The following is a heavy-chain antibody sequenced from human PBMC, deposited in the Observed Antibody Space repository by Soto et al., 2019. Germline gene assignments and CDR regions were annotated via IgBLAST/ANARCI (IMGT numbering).Heavy chain of an antibody. J-gene: IGHJ6*02. CDR2: IYFSGRT. CDR3: ARVSGIYYYGMDV. V-gene: IGHV4-59*12. D-gene: IGHD3-10*01. CDR1: GGSISSYY. Sequence: SETLSLTCSVLGGSISSYYWNWIRQPPGKGLEWIGYIYFSGRTNYNPSLKSRVTISIDTSKNQFSLKLSSVTAADTAVYYCARVSGIYYYGMDVWGQGTTVTVSS.